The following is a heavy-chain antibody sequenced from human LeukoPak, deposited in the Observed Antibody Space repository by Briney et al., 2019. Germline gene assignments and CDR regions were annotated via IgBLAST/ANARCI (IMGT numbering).Heavy chain of an antibody. J-gene: IGHJ3*02. CDR2: IYSGGTT. V-gene: IGHV3-53*04. D-gene: IGHD3-10*02. CDR1: GFSVSSNY. Sequence: GGSLRLSCAASGFSVSSNYLSWVRQAPGKGLEWVSMIYSGGTTYYAASVKGRFTISRHTSETTLSLQMNSLKPEDTALYDCAREDNVEVAFEIWGQGAMVTVSA. CDR3: AREDNVEVAFEI.